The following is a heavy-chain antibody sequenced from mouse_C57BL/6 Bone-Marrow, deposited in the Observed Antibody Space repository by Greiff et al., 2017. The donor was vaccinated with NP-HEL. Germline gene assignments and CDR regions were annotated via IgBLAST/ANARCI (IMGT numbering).Heavy chain of an antibody. V-gene: IGHV1-81*01. CDR3: AREENYDGYFDY. J-gene: IGHJ2*01. CDR1: GYTFTSYG. CDR2: IYPRSGNT. Sequence: QVHVKQSGAELARPGASVKLSCKASGYTFTSYGISWVKQRTGQGLEWIGEIYPRSGNTYYNEKFKGKATLTADKSSSTAYMELRSLTSEDSAVYFCAREENYDGYFDYWGQGTTLTVSS. D-gene: IGHD2-4*01.